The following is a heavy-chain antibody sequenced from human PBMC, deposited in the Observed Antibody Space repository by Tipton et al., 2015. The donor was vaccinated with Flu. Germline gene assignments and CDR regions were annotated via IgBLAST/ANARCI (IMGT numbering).Heavy chain of an antibody. Sequence: TLSLTCAVSGDSIRNDYFWAWIRQPPGKGLEWIGNVHQTGSTYYNPSLRSRATISLVTSKIQFSLRLTSVTAADTAVYFCARRHFSNYVSEPKNWFDLWGQGTHVTVSS. CDR2: VHQTGST. D-gene: IGHD4-11*01. J-gene: IGHJ5*02. CDR1: GDSIRNDYF. V-gene: IGHV4-38-2*01. CDR3: ARRHFSNYVSEPKNWFDL.